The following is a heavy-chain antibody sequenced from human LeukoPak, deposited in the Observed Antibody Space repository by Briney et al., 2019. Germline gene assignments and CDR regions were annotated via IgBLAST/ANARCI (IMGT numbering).Heavy chain of an antibody. J-gene: IGHJ5*02. CDR1: XXIXSSXXX. CDR3: ARHYGP. D-gene: IGHD4-17*01. CDR2: IYHSGST. Sequence: XXIXSSXXXWGWIRQPPGKGLEWIGSIYHSGSTYYNPSLKSRVTISVDTSRNQFSLSLSSVTAADTAVYYCARHYGPWGQGTLVTVSS. V-gene: IGHV4-39*01.